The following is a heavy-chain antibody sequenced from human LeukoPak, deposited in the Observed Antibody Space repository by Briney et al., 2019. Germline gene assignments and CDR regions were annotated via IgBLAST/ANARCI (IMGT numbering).Heavy chain of an antibody. V-gene: IGHV4-4*07. Sequence: PSETLSLTCTVSGGSISSYYWSWIRQPAGKGLEWIGCIYTSGSTNYNPSLKSRVTMSVDTSKNQFSLKLSSVTAADTAVYYCARSGIWFGELLYLDYWGQGTLVTVSS. J-gene: IGHJ4*02. CDR1: GGSISSYY. D-gene: IGHD3-10*01. CDR2: IYTSGST. CDR3: ARSGIWFGELLYLDY.